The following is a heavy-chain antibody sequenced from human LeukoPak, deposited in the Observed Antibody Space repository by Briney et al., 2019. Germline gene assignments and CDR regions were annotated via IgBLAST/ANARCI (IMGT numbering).Heavy chain of an antibody. V-gene: IGHV3-9*03. CDR3: AKDTGSTPGAHYYYYMDV. CDR1: GFTFDDYA. CDR2: ISWNSGSI. D-gene: IGHD5/OR15-5a*01. Sequence: GGSLRLSCAASGFTFDDYAMHWVRQVPGKGLEWVSGISWNSGSIGYADSVKGRFTISRDNAKKSLHLQMNSLRTEDMALYYCAKDTGSTPGAHYYYYMDVWGKGTTVTISS. J-gene: IGHJ6*03.